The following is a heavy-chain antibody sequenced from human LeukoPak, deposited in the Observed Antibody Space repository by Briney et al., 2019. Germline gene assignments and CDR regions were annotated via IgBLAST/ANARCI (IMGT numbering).Heavy chain of an antibody. J-gene: IGHJ4*02. CDR1: GFTFRSYE. CDR3: AREVAYTGYDFGLDY. CDR2: ISSDGSAI. V-gene: IGHV3-48*03. D-gene: IGHD5-12*01. Sequence: GGSLRLSYVASGFTFRSYEMNWVRQAPGKGLEWLSYISSDGSAIYYADSVKGRFTISRDNAKNSLFLQMNSLRAEDTSIYYCAREVAYTGYDFGLDYWGQGTLVTVSS.